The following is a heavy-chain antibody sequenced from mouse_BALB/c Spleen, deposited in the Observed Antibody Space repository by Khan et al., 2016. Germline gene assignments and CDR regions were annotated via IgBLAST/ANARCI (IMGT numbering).Heavy chain of an antibody. J-gene: IGHJ3*01. V-gene: IGHV3-2*02. D-gene: IGHD1-1*02. CDR1: GYSITSDYA. CDR2: ISYSGNT. CDR3: AREDYSWFAY. Sequence: EVQLQESGPGLVKPSQSLSLTCTVTGYSITSDYAWNWIRQFPGNTLEWMGYISYSGNTHSIPSLKSRISITRDTSKNQFFLQLNSVTTEDTATYYCAREDYSWFAYWGKGTLVTVSA.